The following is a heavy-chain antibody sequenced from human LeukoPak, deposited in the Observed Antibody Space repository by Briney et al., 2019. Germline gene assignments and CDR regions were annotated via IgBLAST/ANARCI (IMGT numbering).Heavy chain of an antibody. V-gene: IGHV3-48*01. CDR3: ARGAYYYED. D-gene: IGHD3-22*01. Sequence: GGSLRLSCAASGFTFSSHSMNWVRQAPGKGLEWVSYISSSSSIIYYADSVKGRFTISRDNAKNSPYLQMNSLRAEDTAVYYCARGAYYYEDWGQGTLVTVSS. J-gene: IGHJ4*02. CDR2: ISSSSSII. CDR1: GFTFSSHS.